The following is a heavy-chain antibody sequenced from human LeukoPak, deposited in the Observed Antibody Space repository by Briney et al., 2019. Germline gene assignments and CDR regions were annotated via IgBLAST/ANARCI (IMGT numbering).Heavy chain of an antibody. D-gene: IGHD3-10*01. Sequence: GGSLRLSCVASGFTFSSYGMHWVRQAPGKGLEWVAFIRNDGSSQSFADSVKGRFTISRDNSKNTVYVEIKSLRRDDTAVYYCAKSTYMVREGIQHWGQGTLVIVSS. CDR1: GFTFSSYG. J-gene: IGHJ1*01. CDR3: AKSTYMVREGIQH. V-gene: IGHV3-30*02. CDR2: IRNDGSSQ.